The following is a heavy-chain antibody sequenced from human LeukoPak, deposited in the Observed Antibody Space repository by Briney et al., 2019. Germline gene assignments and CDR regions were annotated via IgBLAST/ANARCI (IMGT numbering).Heavy chain of an antibody. Sequence: GGSLRLSCAASGFTFSDYYMSWIRQAPGKGLEWISYISSSGSTIYYADSVKGRFTISRDNDKNSLYLQMNSLRAEDTAVYYCARDGDGYNYKLDYWGQGILVTVSS. J-gene: IGHJ4*02. CDR3: ARDGDGYNYKLDY. V-gene: IGHV3-11*01. CDR1: GFTFSDYY. CDR2: ISSSGSTI. D-gene: IGHD5-24*01.